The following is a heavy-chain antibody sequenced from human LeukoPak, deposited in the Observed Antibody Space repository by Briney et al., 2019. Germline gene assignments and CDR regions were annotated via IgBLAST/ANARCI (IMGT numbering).Heavy chain of an antibody. D-gene: IGHD5-18*01. V-gene: IGHV3-48*03. Sequence: GGSLRLSCAASGFTFSSYEMNWVRQAPGKGLEWVSYISSSSSTIYYADSVKGRFTISRDNAKNSLYLQMNSLRAEDTAVYYRARRATTERGHSYGLDYWGQGTLVTVSS. CDR1: GFTFSSYE. CDR2: ISSSSSTI. CDR3: ARRATTERGHSYGLDY. J-gene: IGHJ4*02.